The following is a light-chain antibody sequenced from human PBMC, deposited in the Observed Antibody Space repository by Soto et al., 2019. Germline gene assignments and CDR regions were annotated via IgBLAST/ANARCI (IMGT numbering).Light chain of an antibody. J-gene: IGKJ1*01. CDR2: KIS. CDR3: MQGSHFPWT. Sequence: EIVMTQAPLSSPVTLGQPASISCRSSQSLVHSNGDTYLSWLHQRPGQTPRLLIYKISNRFSGVPDKFSGSGAGTDFTLTISRVEADDVGVYYCMQGSHFPWTFGQGTKV. V-gene: IGKV2-24*01. CDR1: QSLVHSNGDTY.